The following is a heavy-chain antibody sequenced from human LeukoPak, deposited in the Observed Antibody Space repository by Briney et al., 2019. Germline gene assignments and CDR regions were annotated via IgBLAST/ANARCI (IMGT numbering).Heavy chain of an antibody. CDR2: INYSGST. CDR3: ARITVMVGAAYFDY. CDR1: GGSISSSSYY. J-gene: IGHJ4*02. D-gene: IGHD1-26*01. Sequence: PSETLSLTCTVSGGSISSSSYYWGWIRQPPGKGLEWIGSINYSGSTYYNPSLKSRVTISVDTSKNQFSLKLSSVTAADTAVYYCARITVMVGAAYFDYWGQGTLVTVSS. V-gene: IGHV4-39*01.